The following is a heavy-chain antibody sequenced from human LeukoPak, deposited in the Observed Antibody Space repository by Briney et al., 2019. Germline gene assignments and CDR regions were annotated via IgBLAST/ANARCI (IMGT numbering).Heavy chain of an antibody. CDR1: GFTFSSYG. J-gene: IGHJ4*02. Sequence: PGGSLRLSCAASGFTFSSYGMHWVRQAPGKGLEWVEVISYAGSNKYYADSVKGRFTISRDNSKNTLYLQMNSLRAEDTAVYYCAKDGAALSFDYWGQGTLVTVSS. D-gene: IGHD6-13*01. CDR2: ISYAGSNK. V-gene: IGHV3-30*18. CDR3: AKDGAALSFDY.